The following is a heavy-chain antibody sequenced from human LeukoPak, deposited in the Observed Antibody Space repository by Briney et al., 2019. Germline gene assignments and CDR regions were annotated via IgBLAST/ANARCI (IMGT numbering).Heavy chain of an antibody. CDR1: GGSMNSGDYY. Sequence: PSETLSLTCTVSGGSMNSGDYYWSWLRQPPGKGLEWIGYIHHSRGTFYNPSLNSRVSISADTSKNQFSLNLSSVTAAAPAVYYCARYYDSTGYYYIRAFDVWGQGTMVTVSS. D-gene: IGHD3-22*01. V-gene: IGHV4-30-4*08. J-gene: IGHJ3*01. CDR2: IHHSRGT. CDR3: ARYYDSTGYYYIRAFDV.